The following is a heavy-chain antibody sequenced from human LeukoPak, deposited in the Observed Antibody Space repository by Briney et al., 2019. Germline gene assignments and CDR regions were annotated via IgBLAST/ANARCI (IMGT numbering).Heavy chain of an antibody. J-gene: IGHJ5*02. Sequence: GGSLRLSCAASGFTFSSYAMHWVRQAPGKGLELVAVISYDGSNKYYADSVKGRFTISRDNSKNTLYLQMNSLRAEDTAVYYCARGPELRVNWFDPWGQGTLVTVSS. D-gene: IGHD3-10*01. CDR3: ARGPELRVNWFDP. CDR1: GFTFSSYA. CDR2: ISYDGSNK. V-gene: IGHV3-30-3*01.